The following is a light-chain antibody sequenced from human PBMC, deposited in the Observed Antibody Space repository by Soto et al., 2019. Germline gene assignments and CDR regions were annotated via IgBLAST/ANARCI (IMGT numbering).Light chain of an antibody. V-gene: IGKV1-5*02. CDR3: QQLNNYPRT. CDR2: DAS. J-gene: IGKJ1*01. CDR1: QSISTW. Sequence: DIQMTQSPSTLSASVGDRVTIICRASQSISTWLAWYRLKPGKAPKLLIYDASTLEGGVPSRFSGIGSGTEFTLTISGLQPEDFATYYCQQLNNYPRTFGQGTKVDIK.